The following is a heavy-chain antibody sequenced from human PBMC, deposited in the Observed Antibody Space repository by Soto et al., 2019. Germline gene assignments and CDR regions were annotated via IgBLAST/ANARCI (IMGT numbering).Heavy chain of an antibody. V-gene: IGHV4-30-4*01. Sequence: SETLSLTCTVSGASIRGTDYYWSWIRKAPGKGLEWIGYVYYTGSTYYNPSLMSRLTISVDTSKNQFSLKLTSVTAAETAVYYCVRTAREGAVAPHWFDRWGQGTQVTVPQ. J-gene: IGHJ5*02. CDR2: VYYTGST. CDR1: GASIRGTDYY. CDR3: VRTAREGAVAPHWFDR. D-gene: IGHD2-21*02.